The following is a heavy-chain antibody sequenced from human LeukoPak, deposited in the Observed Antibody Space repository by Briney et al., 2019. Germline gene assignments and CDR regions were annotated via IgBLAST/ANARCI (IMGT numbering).Heavy chain of an antibody. D-gene: IGHD3-10*01. V-gene: IGHV3-23*01. CDR1: GFTFSNYA. CDR3: AKGYYYGSGSYYNGLFDY. CDR2: ISGSDGNT. J-gene: IGHJ4*02. Sequence: PGGSLRLSCAASGFTFSNYAMNWVRQAPGKGLEWVSTISGSDGNTYYADSVKGRFTISRDNSKNTLYLQMNSLRAEDTAVYYCAKGYYYGSGSYYNGLFDYWGQGTLVTVSA.